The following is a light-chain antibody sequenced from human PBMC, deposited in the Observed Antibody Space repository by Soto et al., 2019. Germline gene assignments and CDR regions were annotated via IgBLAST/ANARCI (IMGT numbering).Light chain of an antibody. V-gene: IGLV2-8*01. J-gene: IGLJ2*01. CDR3: SSYAGSNNVV. Sequence: QSALTQPPSASGSPGQSVTISCTGTSSDVGGYDYVSWYQQHPGKAPKLMIFDVRKRPSGVPDRSSGSKSGNTASLTVSGLQAEDEDDYYCSSYAGSNNVVFGGGTKLTVL. CDR1: SSDVGGYDY. CDR2: DVR.